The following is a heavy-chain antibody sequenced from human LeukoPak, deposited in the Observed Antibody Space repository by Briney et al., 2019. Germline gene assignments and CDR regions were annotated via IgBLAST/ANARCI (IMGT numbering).Heavy chain of an antibody. V-gene: IGHV4-4*07. CDR2: IYTSGST. D-gene: IGHD6-19*01. Sequence: SETLSLTCTVSGGSISSYYWSWIRQPAGKGLEWIGRIYTSGSTNYNPSLKSRVTMSVDTSKNQFSLKLSSVTAADTAVYYCARDDSSGWLPYYFDYWGQGTLVTVSS. CDR3: ARDDSSGWLPYYFDY. CDR1: GGSISSYY. J-gene: IGHJ4*02.